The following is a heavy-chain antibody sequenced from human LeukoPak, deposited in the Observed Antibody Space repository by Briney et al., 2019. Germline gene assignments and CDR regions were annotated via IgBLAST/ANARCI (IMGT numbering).Heavy chain of an antibody. CDR1: GFTFDDYA. J-gene: IGHJ3*02. CDR2: ISGDGGST. CDR3: AKDMLGYGSGSYSYDAFDI. D-gene: IGHD3-10*01. Sequence: GGSLRLSCAASGFTFDDYAMHWVRQAPGKGLEWVSLISGDGGSTYYADSVKGRFTISKDNSKNSLYLQMNSLRTEDTALYYCAKDMLGYGSGSYSYDAFDIWGQGTMVTVSS. V-gene: IGHV3-43*02.